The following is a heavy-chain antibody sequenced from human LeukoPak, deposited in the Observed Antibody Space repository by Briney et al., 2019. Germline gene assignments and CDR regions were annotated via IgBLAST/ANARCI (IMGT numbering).Heavy chain of an antibody. V-gene: IGHV1-69*13. D-gene: IGHD2-15*01. CDR2: IIPIFGTA. J-gene: IGHJ4*02. CDR3: ARTQVVPSRFDY. CDR1: GGTFSSYA. Sequence: SVKVSCKASGGTFSSYAISWVRPAPGQGLEWMGGIIPIFGTANYAQKFQGRVTITADESTSTAYMELSSLRSEDTAVYYCARTQVVPSRFDYWGQGTLVTVSS.